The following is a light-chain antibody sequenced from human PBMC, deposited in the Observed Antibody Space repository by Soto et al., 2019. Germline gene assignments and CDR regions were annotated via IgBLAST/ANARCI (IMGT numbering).Light chain of an antibody. Sequence: QSALTQPPSVTGAPGQRVTISCSGSNSSIGAGHHVNWYQQFPGSAPKLLIYSNAARPSGVPDRFSGSKSGTSASLAITGLQAEDEADYYCQSFDSHVLGLLFGVGTKLTVL. CDR3: QSFDSHVLGLL. J-gene: IGLJ2*01. CDR1: NSSIGAGHH. V-gene: IGLV1-40*01. CDR2: SNA.